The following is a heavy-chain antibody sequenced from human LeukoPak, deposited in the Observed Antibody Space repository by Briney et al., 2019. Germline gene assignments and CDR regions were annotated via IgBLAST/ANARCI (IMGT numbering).Heavy chain of an antibody. CDR2: IIPILGIA. CDR3: ARDRPHITMVRGVKIGLDY. V-gene: IGHV1-69*04. D-gene: IGHD3-10*01. CDR1: GGTFSSYA. Sequence: GASVKVSCKASGGTFSSYAISWVRQAPGQGLEWMGRIIPILGIANYAQKFQGRVTITADKSTSTAYMELSSLRSEDTAVYYCARDRPHITMVRGVKIGLDYWGQGTLVTVSS. J-gene: IGHJ4*02.